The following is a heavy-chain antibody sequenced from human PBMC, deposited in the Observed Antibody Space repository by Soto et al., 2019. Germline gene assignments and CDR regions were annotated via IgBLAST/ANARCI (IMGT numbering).Heavy chain of an antibody. J-gene: IGHJ4*02. V-gene: IGHV3-21*01. CDR2: ISSSSSYI. D-gene: IGHD6-19*01. Sequence: GSLRLSCAASGFTFSSYSMNWFRQAQGKGLEWVSSISSSSSYIYYADSVKGRFTISRDNAKNSLYMQMNSLRAEDTAVYYCARDPSPHSSGLFDYWGQGTLVTVSS. CDR3: ARDPSPHSSGLFDY. CDR1: GFTFSSYS.